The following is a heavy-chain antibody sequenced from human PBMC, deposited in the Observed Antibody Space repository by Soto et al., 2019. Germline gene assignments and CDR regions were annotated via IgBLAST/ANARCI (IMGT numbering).Heavy chain of an antibody. D-gene: IGHD1-1*01. V-gene: IGHV4-59*01. CDR2: IYLGGST. CDR1: GASISSYY. CDR3: AHYITGRASDI. Sequence: SETLSLTCSVSGASISSYYYTWIRQTPGKGLEWIGYIYLGGSTNYNPSFKSRVIISVDTSKNQFSLNLSSVTAADTAVYYCAHYITGRASDIWGQGTLVTVSS. J-gene: IGHJ3*02.